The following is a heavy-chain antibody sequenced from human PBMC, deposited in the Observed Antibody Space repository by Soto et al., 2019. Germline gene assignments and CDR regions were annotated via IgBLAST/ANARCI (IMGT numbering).Heavy chain of an antibody. V-gene: IGHV3-23*01. CDR1: GFTFSHFS. Sequence: EVQLLESGGGLVQPGGSLSLSCAASGFTFSHFSMSWVRQSPRRGLEWVSSITGSGASTYYADSVRGRFTISRDRAKNTVTLLTGGLRAEDTAIYYCTRLSGLDPVDLWGQGTRVTVSS. D-gene: IGHD1-1*01. J-gene: IGHJ3*01. CDR3: TRLSGLDPVDL. CDR2: ITGSGAST.